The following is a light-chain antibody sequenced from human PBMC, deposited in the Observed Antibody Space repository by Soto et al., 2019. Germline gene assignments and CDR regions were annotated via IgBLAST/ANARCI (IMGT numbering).Light chain of an antibody. CDR3: QSYDSSVSAHYV. Sequence: QSVLTQPPSVSGAPGQRVTISCTASSSNIGATYDVQWYQQLPGTAPKLLIYGNSNRPSGVPDRFYGSKAGTSASLAITGLQSYDEADYYCQSYDSSVSAHYVVGTGTQLTVL. J-gene: IGLJ1*01. CDR2: GNS. V-gene: IGLV1-40*01. CDR1: SSNIGATYD.